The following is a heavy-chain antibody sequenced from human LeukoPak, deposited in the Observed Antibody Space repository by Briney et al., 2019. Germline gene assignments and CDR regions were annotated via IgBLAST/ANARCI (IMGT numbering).Heavy chain of an antibody. D-gene: IGHD6-19*01. Sequence: GESLKISCKASGYIFTNYWIGWVRQMPEKGLEWMGIIYSGDSDTRYSPSFQGHVTFSADKSISTAYLQWSSLKASDTAMYYCARGRTTLSSGWYRDAFDIWGQGTMVTVSS. CDR2: IYSGDSDT. CDR1: GYIFTNYW. J-gene: IGHJ3*02. V-gene: IGHV5-51*01. CDR3: ARGRTTLSSGWYRDAFDI.